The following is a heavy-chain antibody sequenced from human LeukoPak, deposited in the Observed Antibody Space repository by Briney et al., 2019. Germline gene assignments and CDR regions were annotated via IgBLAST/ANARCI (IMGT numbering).Heavy chain of an antibody. J-gene: IGHJ4*02. CDR3: AKGQLWPPFFDY. CDR1: GFTVSSNY. Sequence: GGSLRLSCAASGFTVSSNYMSWVRQAPGKGLEWVSAISGSGGSTYYADSVKGRFTISRDNSKNTLYLQMNSLRAEDTAVYYCAKGQLWPPFFDYWGQGTLVTVSS. V-gene: IGHV3-23*01. CDR2: ISGSGGST. D-gene: IGHD5-18*01.